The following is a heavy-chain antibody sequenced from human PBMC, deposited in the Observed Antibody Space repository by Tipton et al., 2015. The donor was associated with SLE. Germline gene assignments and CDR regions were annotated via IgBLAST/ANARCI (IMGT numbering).Heavy chain of an antibody. J-gene: IGHJ2*01. CDR1: GGSISSSSYY. CDR3: ARHLREATVTPLWYFDL. D-gene: IGHD4-17*01. Sequence: LSLTCTVSGGSISSSSYYWGWIRQPPGKGLEWIGSIYYSGSTYYNPSLKSRVTISVDTPKNQFSLKLSSVTAADTAVYYCARHLREATVTPLWYFDLWGRGTLVTVSS. CDR2: IYYSGST. V-gene: IGHV4-39*07.